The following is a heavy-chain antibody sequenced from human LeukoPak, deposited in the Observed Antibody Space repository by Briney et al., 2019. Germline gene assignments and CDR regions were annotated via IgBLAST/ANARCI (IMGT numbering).Heavy chain of an antibody. V-gene: IGHV3-23*01. CDR2: ISGSGEST. J-gene: IGHJ4*02. D-gene: IGHD2/OR15-2a*01. CDR3: ARSAPSQNIVNGIGY. CDR1: GFTFSSYA. Sequence: GGSLRLSCAVSGFTFSSYAMNWVRQAPGKGLEWVSAISGSGESTYYADSMKGRFTISRDNSKNTLYLQMNSLRAEDTAVYYCARSAPSQNIVNGIGYWGQGTLVTVSS.